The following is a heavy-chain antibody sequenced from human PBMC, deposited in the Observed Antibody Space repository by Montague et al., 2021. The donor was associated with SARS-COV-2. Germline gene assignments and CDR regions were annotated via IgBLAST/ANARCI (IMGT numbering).Heavy chain of an antibody. Sequence: PALVKPTQTLTLTCTSSGFSLNTSGMCVSWIRQPPGKALEWLALIDWDEDQYYSTSLKTRLTISKDTSKNQVVLRMTNMDPVDTATYYCAHLIRYYDIFTVIPFDYWGQGILVAVSS. CDR2: IDWDEDQ. CDR1: GFSLNTSGMC. CDR3: AHLIRYYDIFTVIPFDY. J-gene: IGHJ4*02. D-gene: IGHD3-9*01. V-gene: IGHV2-70*12.